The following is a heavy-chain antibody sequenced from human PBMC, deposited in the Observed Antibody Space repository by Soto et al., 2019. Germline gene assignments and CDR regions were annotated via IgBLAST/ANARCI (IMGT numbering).Heavy chain of an antibody. CDR3: ASAKAVVIAALGI. Sequence: EVQLLESGGGLVQPGGFLRLSCTASGFTFSSSAMSWVRQAPGQGLEWVASVSENGGSRGGTYYADSVKGRFTISRDNSKNTLYLQMDSLRGADTAVYYCASAKAVVIAALGIWGQGTMVTVSS. CDR1: GFTFSSSA. V-gene: IGHV3-23*01. D-gene: IGHD2-21*01. J-gene: IGHJ3*02. CDR2: VSENGGSRGGT.